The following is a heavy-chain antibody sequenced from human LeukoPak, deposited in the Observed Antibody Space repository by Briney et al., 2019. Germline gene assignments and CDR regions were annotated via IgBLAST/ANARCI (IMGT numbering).Heavy chain of an antibody. D-gene: IGHD3-16*01. V-gene: IGHV4-34*01. Sequence: SETLSLTCAVYGGSFSGYYWSWIRQPPGKGLEWIGEINHSGCTNYNPSLKSRVTISVDTSKNQFSLKLSSVTAADTAVYYCARGLWGDVYFDPWGQGTLVTVSS. CDR2: INHSGCT. CDR1: GGSFSGYY. CDR3: ARGLWGDVYFDP. J-gene: IGHJ5*02.